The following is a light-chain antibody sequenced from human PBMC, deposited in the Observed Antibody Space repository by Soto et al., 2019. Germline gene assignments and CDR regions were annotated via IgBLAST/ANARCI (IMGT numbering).Light chain of an antibody. V-gene: IGKV1-39*01. CDR2: AAS. Sequence: DLQMTQSPSSLSASVGDRVTITCRASQSFSSYLNWYQQKPGKAPKLLIYAASSLQSGVPSRFSGSGSATYFTLTISSLQPEDFATYYCQQSYSIPLTFGGGTKVEIK. CDR3: QQSYSIPLT. CDR1: QSFSSY. J-gene: IGKJ4*01.